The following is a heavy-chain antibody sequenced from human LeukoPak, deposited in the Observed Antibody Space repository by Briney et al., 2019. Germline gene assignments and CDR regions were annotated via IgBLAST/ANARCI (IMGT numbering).Heavy chain of an antibody. CDR3: ASLGGYYDILTGSLTYYFDY. D-gene: IGHD3-9*01. CDR1: GGTFSSYA. J-gene: IGHJ4*02. CDR2: IIPIFGTA. V-gene: IGHV1-69*13. Sequence: SVKVSCKASGGTFSSYAISWARQAPGQGLEWMGGIIPIFGTANYAQKFQGRVTITADESTSTAYMELSSLRSEDTAVYYCASLGGYYDILTGSLTYYFDYWGQGTLVTVSS.